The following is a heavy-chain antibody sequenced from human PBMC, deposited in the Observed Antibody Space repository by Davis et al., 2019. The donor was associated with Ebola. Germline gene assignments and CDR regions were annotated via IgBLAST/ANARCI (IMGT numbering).Heavy chain of an antibody. CDR3: ARDHGQGIRLLYYLDY. CDR1: GFPLSGFS. CDR2: IRYDGSKE. Sequence: GGSLRLSCAASGFPLSGFSMNWVRQAPGKGLEWVAFIRYDGSKEYYGDSVKGRFTVSRDNSKNTLFLQMNSLRPEDTAMYYCARDHGQGIRLLYYLDYWGQGSLVTVSS. D-gene: IGHD5-18*01. J-gene: IGHJ4*02. V-gene: IGHV3-30*02.